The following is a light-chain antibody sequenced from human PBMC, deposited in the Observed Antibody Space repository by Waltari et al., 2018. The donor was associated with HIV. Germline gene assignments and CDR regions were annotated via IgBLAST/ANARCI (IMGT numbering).Light chain of an antibody. V-gene: IGLV2-23*02. Sequence: QSALTQPASVSGSPGQSITISCTGTSSYFGAYNFFSWYQQHPDKAPKLVIHNVRKRPSGVSNRFSGSKSGNTASLTISGLQAEDEADYYCCSYADDIVIFGGGTRLTVL. CDR3: CSYADDIVI. CDR1: SSYFGAYNF. J-gene: IGLJ2*01. CDR2: NVR.